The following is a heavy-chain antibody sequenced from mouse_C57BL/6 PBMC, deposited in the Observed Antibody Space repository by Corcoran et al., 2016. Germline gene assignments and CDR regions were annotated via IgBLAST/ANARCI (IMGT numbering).Heavy chain of an antibody. J-gene: IGHJ1*03. CDR1: GYTFTTYG. Sequence: QIQLVQSGPELKKPGETVKISCKASGYTFTTYGMSWVKQAPGKGLKWKGWINTYSGVPKYADDFKGRFAFSLETSASTAYLQIKNLKNEDTATYFCARRGLLRRDFDVWGTGTTVTFSS. CDR3: ARRGLLRRDFDV. V-gene: IGHV9-3*01. D-gene: IGHD2-3*01. CDR2: INTYSGVP.